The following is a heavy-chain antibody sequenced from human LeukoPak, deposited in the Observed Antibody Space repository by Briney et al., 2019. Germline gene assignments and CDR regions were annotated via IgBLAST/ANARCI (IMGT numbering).Heavy chain of an antibody. CDR2: IKQDGSEK. CDR3: ARGSSLGYCTNGVCYFDY. D-gene: IGHD2-8*01. V-gene: IGHV3-7*01. Sequence: GGSLRLSCAASGFTFSSYWMSWVRQAPGKGLEWVVNIKQDGSEKYYVDSVKGRFTISRDNAKNSLYLQMNSLRAEDTAVYYCARGSSLGYCTNGVCYFDYWGQGTLVTVSS. J-gene: IGHJ4*02. CDR1: GFTFSSYW.